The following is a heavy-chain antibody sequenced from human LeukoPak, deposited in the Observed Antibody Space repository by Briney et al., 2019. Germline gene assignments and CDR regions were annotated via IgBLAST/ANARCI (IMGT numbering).Heavy chain of an antibody. CDR1: GGTFSSYA. Sequence: SCKASGGTFSSYAMHWVRQAPGKGLEWVSSISGGGESTYYADSVKGRFTVSRDNSKNTLYLQINSLRGEDTAVYYCAKGKYSSGGVPDYWGQGTLVTVSS. CDR3: AKGKYSSGGVPDY. J-gene: IGHJ4*02. D-gene: IGHD6-19*01. V-gene: IGHV3-23*01. CDR2: ISGGGEST.